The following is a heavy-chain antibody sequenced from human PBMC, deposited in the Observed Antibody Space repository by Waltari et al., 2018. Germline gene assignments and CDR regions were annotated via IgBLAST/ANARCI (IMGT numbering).Heavy chain of an antibody. V-gene: IGHV3-20*04. CDR2: INWNGGRT. J-gene: IGHJ4*02. D-gene: IGHD1-7*01. CDR3: VRGSTGTIFDY. Sequence: EVQLVESGGGVVGPGGSLRLPGVVFGFTFQDYGMTWVRPVPGMGLEWVSGINWNGGRTLYTDSVKGRFTISRDNAKNSLYLQMNSLRAEDTALYYCVRGSTGTIFDYWGQGTLVTVSS. CDR1: GFTFQDYG.